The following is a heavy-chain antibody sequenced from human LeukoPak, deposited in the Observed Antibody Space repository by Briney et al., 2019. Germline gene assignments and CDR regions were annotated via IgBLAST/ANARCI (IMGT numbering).Heavy chain of an antibody. CDR3: ARRRPAHDAFDI. J-gene: IGHJ3*02. V-gene: IGHV4-59*01. Sequence: NPSETLPLTCTVSGDSISSYYWSWIRQPPGKGLEWIGYIYYSGTTNYNPSLKSRVTISVDTSKNQFSLKLSSVTAADTAVYYCARRRPAHDAFDIWGQGTLVTVSS. CDR2: IYYSGTT. D-gene: IGHD2-2*01. CDR1: GDSISSYY.